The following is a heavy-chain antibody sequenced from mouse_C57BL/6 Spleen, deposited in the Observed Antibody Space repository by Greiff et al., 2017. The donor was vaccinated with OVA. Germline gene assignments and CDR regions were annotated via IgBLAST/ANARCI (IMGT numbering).Heavy chain of an antibody. Sequence: EVQLVASGEGLVKPGGSLKLSCAASGFTFSSYAMSWVRQTPEKRLEWVAYISSGGDYIYYADTVKGRFTISRDNARNTLYLQRISLKSEDTSMYYCTRGGNLAWFAYWGQGTLVTVSA. CDR1: GFTFSSYA. V-gene: IGHV5-9-1*02. CDR3: TRGGNLAWFAY. J-gene: IGHJ3*01. CDR2: ISSGGDYI.